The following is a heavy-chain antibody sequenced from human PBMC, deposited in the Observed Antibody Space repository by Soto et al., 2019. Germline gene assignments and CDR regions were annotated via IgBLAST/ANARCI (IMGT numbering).Heavy chain of an antibody. Sequence: SVKVSCKASGGTFSSYAISWVRQAPGQGLEWMGGIIPIFGTANYAQKFQGRVTITADESTSTAYMELSSLRSEDTAVYYCARGRITMVRGVMGFYYYGMDVWGQGTTVTVSS. CDR2: IIPIFGTA. CDR3: ARGRITMVRGVMGFYYYGMDV. J-gene: IGHJ6*02. V-gene: IGHV1-69*13. D-gene: IGHD3-10*01. CDR1: GGTFSSYA.